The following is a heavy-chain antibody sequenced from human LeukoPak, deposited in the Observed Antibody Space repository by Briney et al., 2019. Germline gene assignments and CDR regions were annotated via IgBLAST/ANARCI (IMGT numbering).Heavy chain of an antibody. J-gene: IGHJ4*02. CDR2: IYYSGST. CDR3: ARRAASAGYFDY. Sequence: SETLSLTCTVSGGSISSGSYYWGWIRQPPGKGLEWIGSIYYSGSTYYNPSLKSRVTISVATSKSQFSLNLSSVTAADTAVYYCARRAASAGYFDYWGQGTLVTVSS. D-gene: IGHD6-13*01. V-gene: IGHV4-39*01. CDR1: GGSISSGSYY.